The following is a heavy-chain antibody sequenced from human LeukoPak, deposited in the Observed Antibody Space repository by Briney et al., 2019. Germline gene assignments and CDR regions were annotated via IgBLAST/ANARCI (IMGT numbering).Heavy chain of an antibody. J-gene: IGHJ4*02. V-gene: IGHV3-23*01. CDR1: GFTLSTNA. CDR2: ISGSGAST. D-gene: IGHD1-26*01. Sequence: GGSLRLSCLTSGFTLSTNAMSWVRQAPGKGLEWISGISGSGASTYYADSVKGRFTISRDDSRNTLYLQMNSLRGDDTAVYYCARDVGKWESLHFFDYWGQGTLVTVSS. CDR3: ARDVGKWESLHFFDY.